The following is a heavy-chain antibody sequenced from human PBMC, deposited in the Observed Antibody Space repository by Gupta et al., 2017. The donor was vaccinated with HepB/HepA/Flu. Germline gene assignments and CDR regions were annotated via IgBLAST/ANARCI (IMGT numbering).Heavy chain of an antibody. CDR1: GFTVSSNY. CDR3: ARGGEPVVGAPVTALDY. Sequence: EVQLVESGGGLVQPGGSLRLSCAASGFTVSSNYMSWVRQATGKGLEWVSVIYSGGSTYYADSVKGRFTISRDNSKNTLYLQMNSLRAEDTAVYYCARGGEPVVGAPVTALDYWGQGTLVTVSS. D-gene: IGHD1-26*01. J-gene: IGHJ4*02. CDR2: IYSGGST. V-gene: IGHV3-66*01.